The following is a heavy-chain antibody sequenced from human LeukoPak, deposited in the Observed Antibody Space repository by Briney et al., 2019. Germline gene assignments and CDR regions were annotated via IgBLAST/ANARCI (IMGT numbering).Heavy chain of an antibody. Sequence: GGSLRLSCAASGFTFSSYAMSWVRQAPGKGLEWVSAISGSGGSTYYADSVKGRFTISRDNSKNTLYLQMNSLRAEDTAVYYCAKAPQYYYDSSGYSDYWGQGTLVTVSS. D-gene: IGHD3-22*01. V-gene: IGHV3-23*01. J-gene: IGHJ4*02. CDR2: ISGSGGST. CDR3: AKAPQYYYDSSGYSDY. CDR1: GFTFSSYA.